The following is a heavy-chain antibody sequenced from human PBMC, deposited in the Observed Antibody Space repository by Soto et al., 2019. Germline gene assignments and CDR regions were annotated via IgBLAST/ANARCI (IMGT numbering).Heavy chain of an antibody. Sequence: SETLSLTCTVSGGSISSGDYYWGWIRQPPGRGLEWIGYKSHSGIRYDNPSLQSRLTISVDASKNQFSLELSSVTAADTAVYYCARYYFDSARYNYFDTWGLGTLVTVSS. CDR1: GGSISSGDYY. J-gene: IGHJ5*02. CDR3: ARYYFDSARYNYFDT. D-gene: IGHD3-10*01. V-gene: IGHV4-30-4*01. CDR2: KSHSGIR.